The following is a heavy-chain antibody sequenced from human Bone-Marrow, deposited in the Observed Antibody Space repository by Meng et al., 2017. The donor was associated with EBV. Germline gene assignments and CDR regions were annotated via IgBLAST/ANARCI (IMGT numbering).Heavy chain of an antibody. CDR2: LIPMTGVA. J-gene: IGHJ4*02. V-gene: IGHV1-69*01. Sequence: QVQLVQSGAEVKKPGSSVMVSCKTSGGTFRSDAISWVRQAPGQGLVWMGGLIPMTGVAHYAQKFQDRVSIIADESTSTHYLELSSLRSEDTAIYFCARAPFEATKYYFDYWGQGTMVIVSA. CDR3: ARAPFEATKYYFDY. D-gene: IGHD5-12*01. CDR1: GGTFRSDA.